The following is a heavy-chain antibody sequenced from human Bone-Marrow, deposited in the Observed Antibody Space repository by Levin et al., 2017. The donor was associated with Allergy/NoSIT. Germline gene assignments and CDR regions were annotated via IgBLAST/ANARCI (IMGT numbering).Heavy chain of an antibody. J-gene: IGHJ6*03. Sequence: LKISCSAPGFTFRDYYMSWIRQAPGKGLEWVSYISGSSSYINYADSVKGRFTISRDNAKNSVFLQMKSLRAEDTAMYYCARAHYRSSWYHMDVWGKGTTVTVSS. D-gene: IGHD6-13*01. CDR3: ARAHYRSSWYHMDV. V-gene: IGHV3-11*05. CDR2: ISGSSSYI. CDR1: GFTFRDYY.